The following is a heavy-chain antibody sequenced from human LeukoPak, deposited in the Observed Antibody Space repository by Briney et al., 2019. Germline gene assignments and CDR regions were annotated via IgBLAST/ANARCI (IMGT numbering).Heavy chain of an antibody. J-gene: IGHJ4*02. CDR2: INPNSGGT. CDR1: GYTFTGYY. CDR3: ARGTYYDSSGYSGVRLFDY. Sequence: GASVKVSCKASGYTFTGYYMHWVRQAPGQGLEWMGWINPNSGGTNYAQKFQGRVTMTSDTSISTAYMELNSPRSDDTAVYYCARGTYYDSSGYSGVRLFDYWGQGTLLTVSS. D-gene: IGHD3-22*01. V-gene: IGHV1-2*02.